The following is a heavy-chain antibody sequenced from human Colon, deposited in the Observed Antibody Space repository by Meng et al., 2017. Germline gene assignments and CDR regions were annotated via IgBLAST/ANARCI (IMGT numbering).Heavy chain of an antibody. D-gene: IGHD5-12*01. CDR2: IAYNGKT. Sequence: QAHVVQLGAELKKPGASVRVSCKASGYIFPTYGFTWVRQAPGQGLEWVGWIAYNGKTNYAEKLQDRVTMTTDTSTTTAYMELRNLRSDDTAVYYCARVPVAHNWFDPWGQGTLVTVSS. J-gene: IGHJ5*02. CDR3: ARVPVAHNWFDP. CDR1: GYIFPTYG. V-gene: IGHV1-18*01.